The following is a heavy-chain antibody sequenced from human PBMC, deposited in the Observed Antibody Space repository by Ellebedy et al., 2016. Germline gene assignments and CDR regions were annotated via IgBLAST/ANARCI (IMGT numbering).Heavy chain of an antibody. J-gene: IGHJ4*02. CDR2: ISASASTT. CDR3: AKARDSSGYSPRALDY. D-gene: IGHD3-22*01. V-gene: IGHV3-23*01. CDR1: GFIFSDSV. Sequence: GGSLRLXXAASGFIFSDSVMHWVRQAPGKGLEWVSMISASASTTHYADSVKGRFTISRDNSKDTLYLQMNSLRAEDTAVYFCAKARDSSGYSPRALDYWGQGSLVTVSS.